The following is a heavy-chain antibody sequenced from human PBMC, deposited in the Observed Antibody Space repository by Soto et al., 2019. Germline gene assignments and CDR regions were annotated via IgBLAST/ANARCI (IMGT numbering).Heavy chain of an antibody. J-gene: IGHJ4*02. Sequence: ASVKVSCKASGYTFTSYAMHWVRQAPGQRLEWMGWINAGNGKAKYAQKFQGRVTITTDTSTSTAYMELSSLRSEDTAVYYCARDTSSGWYYFDYWGQGTLVTVSS. CDR3: ARDTSSGWYYFDY. CDR2: INAGNGKA. D-gene: IGHD6-19*01. V-gene: IGHV1-3*01. CDR1: GYTFTSYA.